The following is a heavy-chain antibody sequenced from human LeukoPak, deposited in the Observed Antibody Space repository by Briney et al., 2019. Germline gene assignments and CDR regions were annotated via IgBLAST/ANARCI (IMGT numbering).Heavy chain of an antibody. Sequence: PGGSLRLSCAASGFTFSSYAMSWVRQAPGKGLEWVSAISGSGGSTYYADSVKGRFTISRDNSKNTLYLQMNSLRAEDTAVYYCAKEGYDYDSSGSHFDYWGQGTLVTVSS. D-gene: IGHD3-22*01. CDR1: GFTFSSYA. CDR2: ISGSGGST. J-gene: IGHJ4*02. CDR3: AKEGYDYDSSGSHFDY. V-gene: IGHV3-23*01.